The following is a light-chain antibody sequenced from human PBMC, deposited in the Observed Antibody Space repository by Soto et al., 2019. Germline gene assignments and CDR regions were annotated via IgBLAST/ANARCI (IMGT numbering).Light chain of an antibody. CDR3: QSYDSSLSGSV. CDR1: SSNIGAGYD. J-gene: IGLJ3*02. Sequence: QSALTQPPSVSGAPGQRVTISCTGRSSNIGAGYDVHWYQLLPGTAPKLLIYANTNRPSGVPDRFSGSKSGTSASLAITGLQAEDEADYYCQSYDSSLSGSVFGGGTKVTVL. V-gene: IGLV1-40*01. CDR2: ANT.